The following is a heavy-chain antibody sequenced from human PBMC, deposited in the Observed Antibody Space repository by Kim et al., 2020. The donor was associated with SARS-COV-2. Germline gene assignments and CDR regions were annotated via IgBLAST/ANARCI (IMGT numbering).Heavy chain of an antibody. J-gene: IGHJ6*02. CDR3: TRHNVMDV. V-gene: IGHV4-38-2*02. Sequence: SETLSLTCSVSGYSITTHHYWGWIRQPPGKGLEWIGSIYHTGGALYNPSLTSRLTISVDTSKNQFSLRLTSLTAADTAVYYCTRHNVMDVGGQGTPATV. CDR1: GYSITTHHY. CDR2: IYHTGGA.